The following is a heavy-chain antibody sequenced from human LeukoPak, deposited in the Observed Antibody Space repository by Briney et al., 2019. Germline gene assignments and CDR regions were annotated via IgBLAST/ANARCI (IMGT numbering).Heavy chain of an antibody. D-gene: IGHD3-10*01. CDR3: ARAGDGSGSYVNADYDY. CDR1: GGSISGYY. CDR2: IYISGST. Sequence: TSSETLSLTCSVSGGSISGYYWNWIRQPAGKGLEWIGRIYISGSTNYNPSLKSRVTMSIDTSKNQFSLKLSSVTAADTAVYYCARAGDGSGSYVNADYDYWGQGTLVTVSS. J-gene: IGHJ4*02. V-gene: IGHV4-4*07.